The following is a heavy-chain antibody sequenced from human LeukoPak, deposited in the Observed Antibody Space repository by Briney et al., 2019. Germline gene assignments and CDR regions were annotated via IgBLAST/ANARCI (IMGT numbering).Heavy chain of an antibody. V-gene: IGHV4-38-2*02. CDR2: IYHDGTS. CDR1: GYSISDGFY. CDR3: ARDFPRFGSMDV. J-gene: IGHJ6*03. D-gene: IGHD3-3*01. Sequence: KPSETLSLTCTVAGYSISDGFYWGWIRQPPGKGLEFIATIYHDGTSHYNPSLESRATISVDTSKNQFSLKLTSVTAADTAVYYCARDFPRFGSMDVWGKGTTVTVSS.